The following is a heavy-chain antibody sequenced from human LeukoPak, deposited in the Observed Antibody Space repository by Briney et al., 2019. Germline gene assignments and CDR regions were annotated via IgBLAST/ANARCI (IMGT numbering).Heavy chain of an antibody. CDR1: GFTFSSYA. CDR3: ARGGRDFDY. CDR2: ISYDGSNK. Sequence: PGRSLRLSCAASGFTFSSYAMHWVRQAPGKGLEWVAVISYDGSNKYYADSVKGRFTISRDNSKNTLYLQMNSLRAEDTAVYYCARGGRDFDYWGQGTLVTVSS. V-gene: IGHV3-30*01. J-gene: IGHJ4*02. D-gene: IGHD3-10*01.